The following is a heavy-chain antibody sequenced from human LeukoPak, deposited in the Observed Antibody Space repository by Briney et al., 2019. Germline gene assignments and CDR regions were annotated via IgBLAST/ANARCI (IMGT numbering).Heavy chain of an antibody. CDR1: GYTLTELS. D-gene: IGHD3-9*01. V-gene: IGHV1-24*01. CDR2: FDPEDGET. CDR3: ATLGILTQSYYFDY. Sequence: ASVKASCKVSGYTLTELSMHWVRQAPGKGLEWMGGFDPEDGETIYAQKFQGRVTMTEDTSTDTAYMELSSLRSEDTAVYYCATLGILTQSYYFDYWGQGTLVTVSS. J-gene: IGHJ4*02.